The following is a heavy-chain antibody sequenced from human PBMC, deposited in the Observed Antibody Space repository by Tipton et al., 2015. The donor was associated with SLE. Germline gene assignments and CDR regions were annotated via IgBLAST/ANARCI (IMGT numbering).Heavy chain of an antibody. CDR1: GYTFTSYD. J-gene: IGHJ3*02. CDR2: MNPNSGNT. CDR3: ARAPYYDFWSGYHGAFDI. V-gene: IGHV1-18*01. Sequence: QSGAEVKKPGASVKVSCKASGYTFTSYDISWVRQATGQGLEWMGWMNPNSGNTNYAQKIQGRVTMTTDTSTSTAYMELRSLRSDDTAVYYCARAPYYDFWSGYHGAFDIWGQGTMVTVSS. D-gene: IGHD3-3*01.